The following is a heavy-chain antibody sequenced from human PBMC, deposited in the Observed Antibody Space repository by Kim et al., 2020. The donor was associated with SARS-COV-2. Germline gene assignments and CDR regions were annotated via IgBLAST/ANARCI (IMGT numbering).Heavy chain of an antibody. CDR3: TTSAGSYGVYYYGMDV. Sequence: LSLTCAASGFTFSNAWMSWVRQAPGKGLEWVGRIKSKTDGGTTDYAAPVKGRFTISRDDSKNTLYLQMNSLKTEDTAVYYCTTSAGSYGVYYYGMDVWGQGTTVTVSS. CDR2: IKSKTDGGTT. CDR1: GFTFSNAW. D-gene: IGHD5-18*01. J-gene: IGHJ6*02. V-gene: IGHV3-15*01.